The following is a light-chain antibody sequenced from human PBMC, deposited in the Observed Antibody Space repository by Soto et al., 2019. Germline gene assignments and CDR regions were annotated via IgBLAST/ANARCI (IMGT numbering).Light chain of an antibody. V-gene: IGLV2-8*01. CDR2: EVN. J-gene: IGLJ2*01. Sequence: QSVLTQPASVSGSPGQSITISCTGTSTDVGGYKYVSWYQQHPGKAPKLMIFEVNGRPSGVSDRFSGSKSGNTASLTVSGLQAEDEADYYCSSYAGSNNLVFGGGTQLTVL. CDR1: STDVGGYKY. CDR3: SSYAGSNNLV.